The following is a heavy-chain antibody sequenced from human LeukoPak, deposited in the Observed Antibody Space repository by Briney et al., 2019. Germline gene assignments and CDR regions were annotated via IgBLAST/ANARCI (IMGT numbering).Heavy chain of an antibody. Sequence: SETLSLTCAVYGGSFSAYYWSWIRHPPGKGLEWIGEINHSGSTNYNPSLKSRVTISVDTSKNQFSLKLSSVTAADTAVYYCARMSSSSAYYYYGMDVWGQGTTVTVSS. J-gene: IGHJ6*02. V-gene: IGHV4-34*01. D-gene: IGHD6-6*01. CDR3: ARMSSSSAYYYYGMDV. CDR2: INHSGST. CDR1: GGSFSAYY.